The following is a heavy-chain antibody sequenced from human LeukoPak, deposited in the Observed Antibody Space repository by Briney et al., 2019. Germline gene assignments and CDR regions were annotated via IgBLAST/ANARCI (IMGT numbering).Heavy chain of an antibody. CDR3: TRALHRSSWHADY. J-gene: IGHJ4*02. Sequence: QPGRSLRLSCTAPGFTFGDYVMSWVRQAPGKGLEWVGFIRTKAYGGTTEYAASVKGRFTISRDDSESIADLQMNSLKTEDTAVYCCTRALHRSSWHADYWGQGTQVTVSS. CDR1: GFTFGDYV. CDR2: IRTKAYGGTT. D-gene: IGHD6-13*01. V-gene: IGHV3-49*04.